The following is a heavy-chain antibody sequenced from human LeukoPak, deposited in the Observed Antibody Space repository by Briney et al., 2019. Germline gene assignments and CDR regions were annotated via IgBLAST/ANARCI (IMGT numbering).Heavy chain of an antibody. CDR1: DGSISSSGCY. V-gene: IGHV4-31*03. Sequence: SQTLSLTCTVSDGSISSSGCYWSWIRQHPGKGLEWIGYIYYSGSTYYNPSLKSRVTISVDTSKNQFSLKLNSVTAADTAVYYCARGQILERSHDYWGQGTLVTVSS. CDR2: IYYSGST. J-gene: IGHJ4*02. CDR3: ARGQILERSHDY. D-gene: IGHD3-3*01.